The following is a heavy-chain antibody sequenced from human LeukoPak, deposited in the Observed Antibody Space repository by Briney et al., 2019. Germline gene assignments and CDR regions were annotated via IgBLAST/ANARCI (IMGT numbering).Heavy chain of an antibody. J-gene: IGHJ4*02. D-gene: IGHD2-2*01. CDR1: GGTFSSYA. CDR3: ARSGDIVVVPAAKYYFDY. V-gene: IGHV1-69*01. Sequence: SVKVSCKASGGTFSSYAISWVRQAPGQGLEWMGGIIPIFGTANYAQKFQGRVTITADESTSTAYMELRSLRSEDTAVYYCARSGDIVVVPAAKYYFDYWGQGTLVTVSS. CDR2: IIPIFGTA.